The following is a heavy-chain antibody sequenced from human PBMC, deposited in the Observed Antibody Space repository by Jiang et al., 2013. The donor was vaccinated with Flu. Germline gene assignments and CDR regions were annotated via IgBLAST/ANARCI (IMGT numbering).Heavy chain of an antibody. J-gene: IGHJ4*02. CDR3: ARDAGGVAVATSFDY. D-gene: IGHD2-8*02. V-gene: IGHV3-7*01. CDR2: IRHDGSEG. CDR1: GFTFDIYW. Sequence: VQLLESGGAMVQPGGSLRLSCAASGFTFDIYWMSWVRQAPGKGLEWVATIRHDGSEGYYADFARGRFTISRDTATNSLFLHMDSLRVDDTALYYCARDAGGVAVATSFDYWGQGTLVTVSS.